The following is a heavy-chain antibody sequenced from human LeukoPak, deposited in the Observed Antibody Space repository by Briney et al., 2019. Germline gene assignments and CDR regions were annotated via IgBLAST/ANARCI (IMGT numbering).Heavy chain of an antibody. CDR3: VRDLGGRSGH. CDR1: GFTFSSNW. V-gene: IGHV3-74*01. Sequence: PGGSLRLSCAASGFTFSSNWMHWVRHAPGKGLVWVSRINEDGSTTNYADSVKGRSTIFRDNAKNTLYLQMNRLRAEDTAVYYCVRDLGGRSGHWGQGTLVTVSS. CDR2: INEDGSTT. D-gene: IGHD1-26*01. J-gene: IGHJ4*02.